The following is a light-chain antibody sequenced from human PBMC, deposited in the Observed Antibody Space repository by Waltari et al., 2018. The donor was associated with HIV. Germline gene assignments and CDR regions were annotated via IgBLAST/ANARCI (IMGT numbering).Light chain of an antibody. V-gene: IGLV1-44*01. CDR2: SNN. Sequence: QSVLTQPPSASGTPGQRVTISCSGSSSNIGSNTVNWYQQLPGTAPKLLIYSNNRRPSGGPDRFSGSKAGTSASLAISGLQSEDEADYYCAAWDGSLNGHVVFGGGTKLTVL. CDR3: AAWDGSLNGHVV. J-gene: IGLJ2*01. CDR1: SSNIGSNT.